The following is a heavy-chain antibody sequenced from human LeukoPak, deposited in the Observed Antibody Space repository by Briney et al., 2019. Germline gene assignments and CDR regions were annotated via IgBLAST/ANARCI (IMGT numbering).Heavy chain of an antibody. CDR2: ISGSGGST. D-gene: IGHD2-15*01. J-gene: IGHJ6*02. CDR1: GFTFSSYA. V-gene: IGHV3-23*01. Sequence: PGGSLRLSCAASGFTFSSYAMSWVRQAPGKGLEWVSAISGSGGSTYYADSVKGRFTISRDNSKNTLYLQMNSLRAEDTAVYYCARGRYYYYYGMDVWGQGTTVTVSS. CDR3: ARGRYYYYYGMDV.